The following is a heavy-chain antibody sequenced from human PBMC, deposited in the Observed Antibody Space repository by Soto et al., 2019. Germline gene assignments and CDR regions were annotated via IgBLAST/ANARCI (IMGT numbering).Heavy chain of an antibody. J-gene: IGHJ5*02. Sequence: ASVKVSCKASGFTFTSSAVQWVRQARGQRLEWIGWIVVGSGNTNYAQKFQERVTITRDMSTSTAYMELSSLRSEDTAVYYCAAEGRKYYYDSSGYYPWGQGTLVTVSS. V-gene: IGHV1-58*01. CDR2: IVVGSGNT. D-gene: IGHD3-22*01. CDR3: AAEGRKYYYDSSGYYP. CDR1: GFTFTSSA.